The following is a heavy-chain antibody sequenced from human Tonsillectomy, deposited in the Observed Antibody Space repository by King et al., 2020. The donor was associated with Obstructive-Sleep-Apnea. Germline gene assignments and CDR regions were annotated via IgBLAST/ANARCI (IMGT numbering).Heavy chain of an antibody. D-gene: IGHD3-22*01. Sequence: VQLVQSGAEVRKPGESLKISCKGSGYSFTSYWIGWVRQMPGKGLEWMGIIYPGDSETRYSPSFQGRVTISADKSISTAYLQWSSLKASDSAIFYCARHFYDSSGYYSPLDYWGQGTLVTVSS. J-gene: IGHJ4*02. CDR2: IYPGDSET. CDR3: ARHFYDSSGYYSPLDY. V-gene: IGHV5-51*01. CDR1: GYSFTSYW.